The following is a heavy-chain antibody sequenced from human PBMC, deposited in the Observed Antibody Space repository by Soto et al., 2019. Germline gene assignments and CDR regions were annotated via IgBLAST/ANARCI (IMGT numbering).Heavy chain of an antibody. Sequence: GGSLRLSCVASGFSFSSYWMHWVRQVPEKGLVWVSHIDSDGNFTTYADSVKGRFTISRDNAKNTVYLQMNSLRAEDTAVYYCVRDDVGVGIDYWGLGTLVTVSS. CDR1: GFSFSSYW. J-gene: IGHJ4*02. D-gene: IGHD1-26*01. CDR2: IDSDGNFT. V-gene: IGHV3-74*03. CDR3: VRDDVGVGIDY.